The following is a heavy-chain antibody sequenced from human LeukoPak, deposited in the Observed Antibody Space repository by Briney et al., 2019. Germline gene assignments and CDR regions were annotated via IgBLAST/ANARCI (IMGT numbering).Heavy chain of an antibody. Sequence: GGSLRLSCAASGFTFSTYSMNWVRQAPGKGLEWVSSINSDSSLMYYAESVKGRFTISRDNARNSLYLQMNSLRAEDTAVYYCIRDLFDDYSLDYWGQGTLVTVSS. CDR2: INSDSSLM. D-gene: IGHD3-16*01. CDR1: GFTFSTYS. V-gene: IGHV3-21*01. CDR3: IRDLFDDYSLDY. J-gene: IGHJ4*02.